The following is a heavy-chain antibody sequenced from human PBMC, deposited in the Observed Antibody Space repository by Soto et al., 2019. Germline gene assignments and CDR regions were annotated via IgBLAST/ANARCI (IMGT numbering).Heavy chain of an antibody. J-gene: IGHJ4*02. CDR1: GYSFTNYV. CDR3: ARDGDYDRSGRHRGYDY. Sequence: QVPLVQSGAEEKQPGASVKVSCKASGYSFTNYVMHWVRQAPGQRLECMGWINAGNGNTKYLQKFQGRVTITRDTPASTAYMELSSLRSEDTAIYYCARDGDYDRSGRHRGYDYWGQGTLVTVSS. V-gene: IGHV1-3*05. CDR2: INAGNGNT. D-gene: IGHD3-22*01.